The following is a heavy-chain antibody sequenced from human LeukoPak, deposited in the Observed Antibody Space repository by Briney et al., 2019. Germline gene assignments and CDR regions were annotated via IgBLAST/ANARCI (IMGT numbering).Heavy chain of an antibody. V-gene: IGHV5-51*01. CDR1: GYTFMKYW. Sequence: GESLKISCKGSGYTFMKYWIGWVRQMPGKGLEWMGIIYPGDSDTRYSPSFQGQVTISADKSINTAYLQWNSLKASDTAMYHCARATAVAGTGMDFLDYWGQGTLVTVSS. CDR3: ARATAVAGTGMDFLDY. J-gene: IGHJ4*01. CDR2: IYPGDSDT. D-gene: IGHD6-19*01.